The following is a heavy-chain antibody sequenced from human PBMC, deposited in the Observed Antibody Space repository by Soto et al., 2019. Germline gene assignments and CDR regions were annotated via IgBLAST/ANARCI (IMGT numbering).Heavy chain of an antibody. D-gene: IGHD3-22*01. Sequence: SETLSLTCAVYGGSFSGYYWSWIRQPPGKGLEWIGYIYHSGSTYYNPSLKSRVTISVDRSKNQFSLKLSSVTAADTAVYYCARGGVDYYDSSGYYFSPYYFDYWGQGTLVTVSS. J-gene: IGHJ4*02. CDR2: IYHSGST. V-gene: IGHV4-34*01. CDR1: GGSFSGYY. CDR3: ARGGVDYYDSSGYYFSPYYFDY.